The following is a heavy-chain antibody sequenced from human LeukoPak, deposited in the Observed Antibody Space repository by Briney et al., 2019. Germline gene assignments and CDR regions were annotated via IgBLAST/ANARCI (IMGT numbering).Heavy chain of an antibody. CDR1: GFTFSSYW. D-gene: IGHD6-19*01. V-gene: IGHV3-7*01. CDR2: IKQDGSEK. Sequence: GGSLRLSCAASGFTFSSYWMSWVRQAPGKGLEWVANIKQDGSEKYYMDSVNGRFTISRDNTKNSLFLQMNSLRADDTAVYYCARALGNSGTDYWGQGTLVTVSS. CDR3: ARALGNSGTDY. J-gene: IGHJ4*02.